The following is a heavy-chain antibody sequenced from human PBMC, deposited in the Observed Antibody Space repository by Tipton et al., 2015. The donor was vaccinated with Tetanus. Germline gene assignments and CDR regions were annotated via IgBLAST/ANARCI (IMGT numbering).Heavy chain of an antibody. D-gene: IGHD3-10*01. J-gene: IGHJ4*02. CDR2: IDPEDGET. CDR1: GYTFIDYY. Sequence: QSGAEVKKPGATVKISCMVSGYTFIDYYIHWVQQAPGKGLEWMGLIDPEDGETVYAEKFQGRVTITADTSTDTGYMELRSLRFDDTATYYCSTDINGEAYWGQGTPVTVSS. V-gene: IGHV1-69-2*01. CDR3: STDINGEAY.